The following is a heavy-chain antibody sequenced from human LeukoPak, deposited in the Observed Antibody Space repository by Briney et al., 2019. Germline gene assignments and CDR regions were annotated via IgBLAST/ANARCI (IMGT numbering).Heavy chain of an antibody. J-gene: IGHJ3*02. Sequence: GGSLRLSCAASGFTFSSYGMSWVRQAPGKGLEWVSAISGSGGSTYYADSVKGRFTISRDNSKNTLYLQMNSLRAEDTAVYYCAKWWELRFAFDIWSQGTMVTVSS. CDR3: AKWWELRFAFDI. V-gene: IGHV3-23*01. CDR1: GFTFSSYG. CDR2: ISGSGGST. D-gene: IGHD1-26*01.